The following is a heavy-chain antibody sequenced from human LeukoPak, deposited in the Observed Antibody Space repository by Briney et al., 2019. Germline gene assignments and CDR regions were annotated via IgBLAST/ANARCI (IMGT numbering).Heavy chain of an antibody. CDR2: ISNGGNT. CDR1: GFTVSNNY. J-gene: IGHJ4*02. V-gene: IGHV3-53*01. Sequence: GGSLRLSCAASGFTVSNNYMSWVRQAPGKGLEWVSVISNGGNTYYADSVKGRFTTSRDNSKNTLYLQMNSLRADDTAVYYCAKDLGYYYDSSGYSWGYWGQGTLVTVSS. D-gene: IGHD3-22*01. CDR3: AKDLGYYYDSSGYSWGY.